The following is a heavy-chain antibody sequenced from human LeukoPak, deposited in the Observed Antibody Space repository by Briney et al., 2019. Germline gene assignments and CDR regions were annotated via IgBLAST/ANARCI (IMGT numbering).Heavy chain of an antibody. Sequence: QAGGSLRLSCAASGFGFSFYWMTWVRQAPGKGLEWVAHISYDGSKKYYADSVKGRFTISRDNSKSTLYLQMNSLRAEDTAVYYCATDSAPDYWGQGTLVTVSS. CDR3: ATDSAPDY. CDR1: GFGFSFYW. V-gene: IGHV3-30*03. CDR2: ISYDGSKK. J-gene: IGHJ4*02.